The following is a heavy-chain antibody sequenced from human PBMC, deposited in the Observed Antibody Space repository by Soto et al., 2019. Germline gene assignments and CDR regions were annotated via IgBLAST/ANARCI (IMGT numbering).Heavy chain of an antibody. CDR1: GDSISSNNNY. CDR3: ARGRGYSYGLDP. J-gene: IGHJ5*02. D-gene: IGHD5-18*01. Sequence: SETLSLTCTVSGDSISSNNNYWSWIRQPPGEGLEWIGFISYSGTTSYSPSLKSRVAISLDTPKNQFSLSLSSVTAADTAVYYCARGRGYSYGLDPWGQGTQVTVSS. V-gene: IGHV4-30-4*01. CDR2: ISYSGTT.